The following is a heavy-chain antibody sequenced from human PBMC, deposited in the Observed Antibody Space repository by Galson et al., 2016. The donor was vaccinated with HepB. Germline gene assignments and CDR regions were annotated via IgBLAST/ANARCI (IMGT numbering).Heavy chain of an antibody. D-gene: IGHD1-26*01. Sequence: SLRLSCAASGFTFSSYSMNWVRQAPGKGLEWVSSISGSSDYIYYADSVKGRFTISRDNAKNSLYLQMNSLRAEDTAVYSCARDRGGMGILGATYYFDYWGQGTLVTVSS. CDR1: GFTFSSYS. CDR3: ARDRGGMGILGATYYFDY. J-gene: IGHJ4*02. V-gene: IGHV3-21*01. CDR2: ISGSSDYI.